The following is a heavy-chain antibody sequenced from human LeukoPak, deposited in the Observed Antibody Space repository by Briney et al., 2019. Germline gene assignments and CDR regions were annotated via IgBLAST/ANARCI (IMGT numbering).Heavy chain of an antibody. CDR3: ARESYYYDSSGYYSPAGFDY. V-gene: IGHV4-39*02. J-gene: IGHJ4*02. CDR2: IYYSGST. CDR1: GGSISSSSYY. D-gene: IGHD3-22*01. Sequence: PSETLSLTCTVSGGSISSSSYYWGWIRQPPGKGLEWIGSIYYSGSTYYNPSLKSRVTISVDTSKNQFSLKLSSVTAADTAVYYCARESYYYDSSGYYSPAGFDYWGQGTLVTVSS.